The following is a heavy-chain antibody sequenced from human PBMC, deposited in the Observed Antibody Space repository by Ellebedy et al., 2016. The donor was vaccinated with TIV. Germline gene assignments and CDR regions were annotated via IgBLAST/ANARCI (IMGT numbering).Heavy chain of an antibody. CDR1: GYSFTSYG. J-gene: IGHJ5*02. D-gene: IGHD3-9*01. Sequence: AASVKVSCKASGYSFTSYGISWVRQAPGQGLEWMGWIIVYNGNTNYAQKLQGRVTMTTDTSTSTAYMELRSLRSDDTAVYYCARVAGRYWFDPWGQGTLVTVSS. CDR2: IIVYNGNT. V-gene: IGHV1-18*01. CDR3: ARVAGRYWFDP.